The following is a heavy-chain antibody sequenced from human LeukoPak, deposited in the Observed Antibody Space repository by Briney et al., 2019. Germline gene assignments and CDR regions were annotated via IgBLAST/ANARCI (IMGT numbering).Heavy chain of an antibody. CDR3: ARGSSGWYRPNWFDP. Sequence: PSETLSLTCTVSGGSISSYYWSWIRQPPGKGLEWIGYIYYSGSTNYNPSLKSRVTISVDTSKNQFSLKLSSVTAADMAVYYCARGSSGWYRPNWFDPWGQGTLVTVSS. V-gene: IGHV4-59*01. J-gene: IGHJ5*02. CDR1: GGSISSYY. D-gene: IGHD6-19*01. CDR2: IYYSGST.